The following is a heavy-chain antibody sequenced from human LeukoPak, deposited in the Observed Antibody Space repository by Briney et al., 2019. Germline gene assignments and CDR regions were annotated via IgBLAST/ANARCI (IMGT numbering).Heavy chain of an antibody. CDR1: GGSFSVYY. CDR3: ARGQGTVTTH. Sequence: PSETLSLTCAVCGGSFSVYYWTWIRQPPGEGLEWIGEINHSGSANYNPSLKSRVTISLDTSKNQFSLKLSSVTAADTAVYYCARGQGTVTTHWGQGTLVTVSS. V-gene: IGHV4-34*01. J-gene: IGHJ4*02. D-gene: IGHD4-17*01. CDR2: INHSGSA.